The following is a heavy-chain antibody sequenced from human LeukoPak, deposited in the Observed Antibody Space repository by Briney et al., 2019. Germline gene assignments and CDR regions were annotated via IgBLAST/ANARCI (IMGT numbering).Heavy chain of an antibody. CDR1: GFTFSSYA. V-gene: IGHV3-23*01. D-gene: IGHD5-12*01. J-gene: IGHJ6*03. CDR3: AKDPATTYYYYYYMDV. Sequence: GGSLRLSCAASGFTFSSYAMSWVRQAPGKGLEWVSAISGSGGSTYYADSVKGRFTIPRDNSKNTLYLQMNSLRAEDTAVYYCAKDPATTYYYYYYMDVWGKGTTVTVSS. CDR2: ISGSGGST.